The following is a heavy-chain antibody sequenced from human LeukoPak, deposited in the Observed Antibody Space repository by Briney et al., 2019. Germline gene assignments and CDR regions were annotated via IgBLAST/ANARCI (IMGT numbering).Heavy chain of an antibody. D-gene: IGHD3-3*01. Sequence: GASVKVSCKASGYTFTSYGISWVRQAPGQGLEWMGWISAYNGNTNYAQKLQGRVTMTTDASTSTAYMELRSLRSDDTAVYYCARDVLDYDFWSGYYGTLFDYWGQGTLVTVSS. CDR3: ARDVLDYDFWSGYYGTLFDY. V-gene: IGHV1-18*01. J-gene: IGHJ4*02. CDR2: ISAYNGNT. CDR1: GYTFTSYG.